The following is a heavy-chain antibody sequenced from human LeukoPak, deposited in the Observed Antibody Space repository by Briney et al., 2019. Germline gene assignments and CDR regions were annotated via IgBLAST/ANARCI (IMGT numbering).Heavy chain of an antibody. J-gene: IGHJ6*02. Sequence: SETLSLTCTVSGGSISSYYWSWIRQPPGKGLEWIGYIYYSGSTNYNPSLKSRVTISVDTSKNQFSLKLSSVTAADTAVYYCAREFARDGYNYYYYGMDVWGQGTTVTVSS. V-gene: IGHV4-59*01. D-gene: IGHD5-24*01. CDR3: AREFARDGYNYYYYGMDV. CDR2: IYYSGST. CDR1: GGSISSYY.